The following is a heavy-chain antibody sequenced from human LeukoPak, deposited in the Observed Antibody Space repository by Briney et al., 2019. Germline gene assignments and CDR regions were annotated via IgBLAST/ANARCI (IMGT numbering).Heavy chain of an antibody. J-gene: IGHJ5*02. CDR2: INHSGST. Sequence: SETLSLTCAVYGGSFSGYYWSWIRQPPGKGLEWIGEINHSGSTNYNPSLKSRVTISVDTSKNQFSLKLSSVTAADTAVYYCARDVYYYDSSGPQYNWFDPWGQGTLVTVSS. V-gene: IGHV4-34*01. CDR3: ARDVYYYDSSGPQYNWFDP. CDR1: GGSFSGYY. D-gene: IGHD3-22*01.